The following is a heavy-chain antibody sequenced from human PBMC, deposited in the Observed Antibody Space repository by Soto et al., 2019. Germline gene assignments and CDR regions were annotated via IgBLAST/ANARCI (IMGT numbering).Heavy chain of an antibody. CDR3: ARPRSGSYYYGMDV. D-gene: IGHD3-3*01. J-gene: IGHJ6*02. Sequence: QVQLVQSGAEVKKPGASVKVSCKASGYTFTSYDINWVRQATGQGLEWMGWMNPNSGNTGYAQKFQGRDTMTRNNSIITAYMELSSLRSEAPAVYYCARPRSGSYYYGMDVWGQGTAVTVSS. V-gene: IGHV1-8*01. CDR2: MNPNSGNT. CDR1: GYTFTSYD.